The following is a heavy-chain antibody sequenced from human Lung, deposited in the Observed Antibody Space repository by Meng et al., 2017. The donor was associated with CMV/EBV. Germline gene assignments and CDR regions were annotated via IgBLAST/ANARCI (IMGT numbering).Heavy chain of an antibody. CDR2: TYYRSKWYN. D-gene: IGHD6-19*01. CDR1: GGSAPSNSAA. J-gene: IGHJ4*02. Sequence: VQPQQPGPGPVKPSQTPQLTWAISGGSAPSNSAAWTWIRQSPSRGLEWLGRTYYRSKWYNGYAVSVKSRITINPDTSKNQFSLQLNSVTPEDTAMYYCARSGSSGWIDYWGQGTLVTVSS. CDR3: ARSGSSGWIDY. V-gene: IGHV6-1*01.